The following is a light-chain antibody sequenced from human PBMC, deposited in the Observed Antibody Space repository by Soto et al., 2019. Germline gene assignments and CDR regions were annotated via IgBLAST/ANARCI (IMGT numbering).Light chain of an antibody. CDR1: QSVSSN. CDR2: GAS. Sequence: EIVMTQSPATLSVSPGERATLSCRASQSVSSNLAWYQQKPGQAPRLLIYGASTRATGIPARFSGSGSGTELTLTISSLQSEDFAVYYCQQYNNWPPLFGQGTRLEMK. J-gene: IGKJ5*01. CDR3: QQYNNWPPL. V-gene: IGKV3-15*01.